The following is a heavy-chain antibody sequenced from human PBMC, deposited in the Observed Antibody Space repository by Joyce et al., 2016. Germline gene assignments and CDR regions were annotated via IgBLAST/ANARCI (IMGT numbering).Heavy chain of an antibody. V-gene: IGHV3-74*01. CDR3: VRGISARPGGPNWFDP. CDR1: GFSFSGYW. Sequence: EVQLVESGGGLVQPGGSLRLSCAASGFSFSGYWIHWVRQAPGKGLVGVLRINTDGSSTRFADSVKGRFTISRDNAKNTLYLQMNSLRAEDTAVYYCVRGISARPGGPNWFDPWGQGTLVTVSS. J-gene: IGHJ5*02. D-gene: IGHD6-6*01. CDR2: INTDGSST.